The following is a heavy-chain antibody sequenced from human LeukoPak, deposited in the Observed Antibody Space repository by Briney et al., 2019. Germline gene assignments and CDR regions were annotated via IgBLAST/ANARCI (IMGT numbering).Heavy chain of an antibody. J-gene: IGHJ2*01. CDR3: AKGGIMQSSSPGLQYFDL. Sequence: GGSLRLSCAASGFTFSSYAMSWVRQAPGKGLEWVSVIGDSGGSTYYADSVKGRFTISRNNSKNTLYLQMNSLRAEDTAVYYCAKGGIMQSSSPGLQYFDLWGRGTLVTVSS. V-gene: IGHV3-23*01. CDR2: IGDSGGST. D-gene: IGHD6-6*01. CDR1: GFTFSSYA.